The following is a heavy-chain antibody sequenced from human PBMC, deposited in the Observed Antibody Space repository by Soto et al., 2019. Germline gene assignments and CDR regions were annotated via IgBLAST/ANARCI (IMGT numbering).Heavy chain of an antibody. V-gene: IGHV5-51*01. CDR3: AKFPVNCGGDCFFDY. Sequence: PGESLKISCKGSGYRFSNYWIGWVRQMPGIGLECMGIIYPGDSDTRYSPSFQGQVTISVDKSVSTAYLQWKSLKASDTAMCYCAKFPVNCGGDCFFDYWGQGTQVTVSS. D-gene: IGHD2-21*02. J-gene: IGHJ4*02. CDR2: IYPGDSDT. CDR1: GYRFSNYW.